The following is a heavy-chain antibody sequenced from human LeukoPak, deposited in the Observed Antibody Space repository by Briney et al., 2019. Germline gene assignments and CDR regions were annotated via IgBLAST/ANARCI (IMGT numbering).Heavy chain of an antibody. Sequence: NPSETLSLTCTVSGGSIRSYYWSWIRQPPGKGLEWIGYIYYSGSTNYNPSLKSRVTISVDTSKNQFSLKLSSVTAADTAVYYCARHRGLASHDYWGQGTLVTVSS. CDR3: ARHRGLASHDY. CDR2: IYYSGST. V-gene: IGHV4-59*08. CDR1: GGSIRSYY. J-gene: IGHJ4*02. D-gene: IGHD6-13*01.